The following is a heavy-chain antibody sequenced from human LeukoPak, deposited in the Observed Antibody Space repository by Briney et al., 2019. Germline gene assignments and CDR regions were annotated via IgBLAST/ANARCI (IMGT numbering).Heavy chain of an antibody. J-gene: IGHJ5*02. D-gene: IGHD3-10*01. V-gene: IGHV4-59*01. CDR2: IYYSGST. CDR3: ARVSYYYGSGSPRWFDP. Sequence: SETLSLTCTVSGGSISSYYWSWIRQPPGKGLEWIGYIYYSGSTNYNPSLKSRVTISVDTSKNQFSLKLSSVTAADTAVYYCARVSYYYGSGSPRWFDPWGQGTLVTVSS. CDR1: GGSISSYY.